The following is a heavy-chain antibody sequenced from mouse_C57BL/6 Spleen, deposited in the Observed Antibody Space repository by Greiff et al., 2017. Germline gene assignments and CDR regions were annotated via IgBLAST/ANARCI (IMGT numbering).Heavy chain of an antibody. CDR1: GYTFTDYY. V-gene: IGHV1-76*01. CDR2: IYPGSGNT. Sequence: VQLQQSGAELVRPGASVKLSCKASGYTFTDYYINWVNQRPGQGLEWIARIYPGSGNTYYNEKFKGKATLTAEKSSSTAYMQLSSLTSEDSAVYFCARVLGQMDYWGQGTSVTVSS. CDR3: ARVLGQMDY. D-gene: IGHD4-1*01. J-gene: IGHJ4*01.